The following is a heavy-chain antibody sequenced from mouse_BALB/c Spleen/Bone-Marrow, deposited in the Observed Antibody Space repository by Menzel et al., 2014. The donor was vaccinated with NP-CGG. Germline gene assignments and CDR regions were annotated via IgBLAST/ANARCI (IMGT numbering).Heavy chain of an antibody. CDR2: IRNKANGYTT. V-gene: IGHV7-3*02. CDR3: ARDEKVRIYWYFDV. CDR1: GFTFTDYY. Sequence: EVQLVESGGGLVQPGGSLRLSCATSGFTFTDYYMSWVRQPPGKALEWLGFIRNKANGYTTEYSASVKGRFTISRGNSQSILHLQMNTLRAEDSATYYCARDEKVRIYWYFDVWGAGTTVTVSS. D-gene: IGHD2-14*01. J-gene: IGHJ1*01.